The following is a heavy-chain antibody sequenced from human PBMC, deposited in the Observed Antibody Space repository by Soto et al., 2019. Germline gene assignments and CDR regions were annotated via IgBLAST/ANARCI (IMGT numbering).Heavy chain of an antibody. D-gene: IGHD1-26*01. V-gene: IGHV3-48*01. CDR1: GFAFDDYT. CDR3: ARSGNYRLDC. CDR2: ISSSGSSI. J-gene: IGHJ4*02. Sequence: PGGSLRLSCAASGFAFDDYTMHWVRQAPGKGLEWISYISSSGSSIYYADSVKGRFTISRDNAKNSLYLQMNSLRAEDTALYYCARSGNYRLDCWGQGTMVTVPS.